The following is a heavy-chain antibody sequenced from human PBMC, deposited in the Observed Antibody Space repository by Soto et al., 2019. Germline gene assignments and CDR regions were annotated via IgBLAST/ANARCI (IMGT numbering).Heavy chain of an antibody. D-gene: IGHD2-8*02. CDR3: AKATATGGGAFDF. CDR2: ILVDGRT. CDR1: GFTSSSYD. V-gene: IGHV3-23*01. Sequence: PGGSLRFSCAASGFTSSSYDMSWVRQAPGKGLEWVSTILVDGRTFYVDSVKGRFTISRDNSRNTVYLQMNSLTAGDTALYYCAKATATGGGAFDFCGQGTVVTVSS. J-gene: IGHJ3*01.